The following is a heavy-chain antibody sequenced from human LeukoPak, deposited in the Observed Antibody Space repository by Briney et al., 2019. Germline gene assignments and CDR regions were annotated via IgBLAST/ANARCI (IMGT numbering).Heavy chain of an antibody. D-gene: IGHD2-21*02. CDR1: GFTFSSYG. CDR2: ISGSGGST. J-gene: IGHJ3*02. V-gene: IGHV3-23*01. CDR3: ARVRAYCGGDCPPRDAFDI. Sequence: GGSLRLSCAASGFTFSSYGMSWVRQAPGKGLEWVSAISGSGGSTYYADSVKGRFTISRDNSENTLYLQMNSPRAEDTAVYYCARVRAYCGGDCPPRDAFDIWGQGTMVTVSS.